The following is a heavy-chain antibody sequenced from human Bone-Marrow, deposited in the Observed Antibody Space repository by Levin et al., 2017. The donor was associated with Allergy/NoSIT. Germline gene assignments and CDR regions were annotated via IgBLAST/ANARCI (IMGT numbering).Heavy chain of an antibody. V-gene: IGHV3-53*01. CDR1: GFTISRNY. D-gene: IGHD3-22*01. CDR2: VYSGGTS. CDR3: ARSSGYYAFDY. J-gene: IGHJ4*02. Sequence: GGSPRLSCAASGFTISRNYMTWVRQAPGKGLEWVSVVYSGGTSHFADSVKGRFTISRDNSKNTLYLQMNSLRAEDTAVYYCARSSGYYAFDYWGLGTPVTVSS.